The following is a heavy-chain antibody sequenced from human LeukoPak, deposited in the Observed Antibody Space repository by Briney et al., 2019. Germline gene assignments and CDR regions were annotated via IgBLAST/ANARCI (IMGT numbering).Heavy chain of an antibody. CDR1: GFTFSNYW. CDR2: IKQDGSER. V-gene: IGHV3-7*01. D-gene: IGHD1-7*01. J-gene: IGHJ4*02. CDR3: ASRAGKPGNTPWCFDY. Sequence: GGSLRLSCAASGFTFSNYWMTWVRQAPGKGPEWVSNIKQDGSERNYVDSVKGRFTIARDNTKNSLYLQMTSLRGEDTAVYYCASRAGKPGNTPWCFDYWGQGALVTVSS.